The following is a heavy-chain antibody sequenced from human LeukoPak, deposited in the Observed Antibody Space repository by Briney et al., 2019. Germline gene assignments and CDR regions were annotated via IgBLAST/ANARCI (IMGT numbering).Heavy chain of an antibody. V-gene: IGHV1-2*02. CDR3: ARGEPRFLEWLSSDNWFDP. J-gene: IGHJ5*02. CDR1: GYTFTGYY. Sequence: APVKVSCKASGYTFTGYYMHWVRQAPGQGLEWMGWINPNSGGTNYAQKFQGRVTMTRDTSISTAYMELSRLRSDDTAVYYRARGEPRFLEWLSSDNWFDPWGQGTLVTVSS. D-gene: IGHD3-3*01. CDR2: INPNSGGT.